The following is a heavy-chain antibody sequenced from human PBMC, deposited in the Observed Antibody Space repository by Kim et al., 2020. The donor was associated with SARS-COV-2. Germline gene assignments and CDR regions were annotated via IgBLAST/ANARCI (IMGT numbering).Heavy chain of an antibody. CDR2: INSSSSYI. J-gene: IGHJ4*02. Sequence: GGSLRLSCAASGFTFSSYSMNWVRQAPGKGLEWVSSINSSSSYIYYADSVKGRFTISRDNAKNSLYLQMNSLRAEDTAVYYCARDPPGGIAALHFDYWGQGTLVTVSS. V-gene: IGHV3-21*01. CDR1: GFTFSSYS. D-gene: IGHD6-6*01. CDR3: ARDPPGGIAALHFDY.